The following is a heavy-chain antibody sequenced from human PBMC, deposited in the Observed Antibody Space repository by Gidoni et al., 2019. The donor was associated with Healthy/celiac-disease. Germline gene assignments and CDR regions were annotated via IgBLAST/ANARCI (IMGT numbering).Heavy chain of an antibody. CDR1: GGSFSGYY. CDR2: INHSGST. D-gene: IGHD2-15*01. CDR3: ARGRSGCSGGSCYRRVLDY. V-gene: IGHV4-34*01. J-gene: IGHJ4*02. Sequence: QVQLQQWGAGLLKPSETLSLTCAVYGGSFSGYYWSWIRQPPGKGLEWIGEINHSGSTNYNPSLKSRVTISVDTSKNQFSLKLSSVTAADTAVYYCARGRSGCSGGSCYRRVLDYWGQGTLVTVSS.